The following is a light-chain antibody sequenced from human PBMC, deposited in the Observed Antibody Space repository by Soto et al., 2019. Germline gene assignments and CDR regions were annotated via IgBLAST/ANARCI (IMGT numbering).Light chain of an antibody. CDR2: EVT. CDR1: SSDVGGYNY. J-gene: IGLJ3*02. CDR3: SSYTRSSTHWV. Sequence: QSALTQPASVSGSPGQSITISCTGTSSDVGGYNYVSWYQQHPGKAPKLMIYEVTNRPSGVSNRFSGSKFGNTASLTISGLQAEDEADYYCSSYTRSSTHWVFGGGTKLTVL. V-gene: IGLV2-14*01.